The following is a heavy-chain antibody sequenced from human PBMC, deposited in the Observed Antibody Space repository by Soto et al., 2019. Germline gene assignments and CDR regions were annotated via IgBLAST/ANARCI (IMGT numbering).Heavy chain of an antibody. Sequence: QVQLVQSGAEVKTPGSSLKVSCTVSGSRFSNYVISWVRQAPGHGLEWLGRIIPIFNSTQYAQKFQGRFTITADKSTNTASLELSSLRSDDTAVYYCAREGRGKKAGYNGLVSLGYWGQGTLVNVSS. D-gene: IGHD2-2*02. CDR1: GSRFSNYV. CDR3: AREGRGKKAGYNGLVSLGY. J-gene: IGHJ4*02. CDR2: IIPIFNST. V-gene: IGHV1-69*06.